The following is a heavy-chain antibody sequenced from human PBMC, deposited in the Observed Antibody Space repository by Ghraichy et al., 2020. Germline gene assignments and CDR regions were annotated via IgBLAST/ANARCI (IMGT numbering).Heavy chain of an antibody. V-gene: IGHV3-30*18. Sequence: GGSLRLSCAASGFTFSNHGIHWVRQAPGKGLEWVAVISYDGNNEYYADSVKGRFTISRDNSKNTLYLQMNSLRVDDTAVYYCAKDRGGRYSSGWYQGMDYWGQGTLVTVSS. D-gene: IGHD6-13*01. J-gene: IGHJ4*02. CDR3: AKDRGGRYSSGWYQGMDY. CDR1: GFTFSNHG. CDR2: ISYDGNNE.